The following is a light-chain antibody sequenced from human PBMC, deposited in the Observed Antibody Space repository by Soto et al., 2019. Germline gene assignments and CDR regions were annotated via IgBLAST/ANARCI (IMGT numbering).Light chain of an antibody. Sequence: QSVLTQPASVSGSPRQSITISCTGTSSDVGVFNYFSWYQQHPGRVPRLLIYEVTHRPSGVSDRFSGSKSGNTASLTISRLRPEDESTYFCIAYATSSTWVFGGGTKLTVL. CDR3: IAYATSSTWV. J-gene: IGLJ3*02. CDR2: EVT. V-gene: IGLV2-14*03. CDR1: SSDVGVFNY.